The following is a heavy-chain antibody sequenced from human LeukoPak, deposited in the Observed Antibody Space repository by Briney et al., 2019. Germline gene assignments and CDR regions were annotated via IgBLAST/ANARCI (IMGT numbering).Heavy chain of an antibody. CDR1: GFTFSSYG. CDR2: IWYDGSNK. CDR3: ARDGYCSSTSCAPGDY. D-gene: IGHD2-2*03. Sequence: GGSLRLSCAASGFTFSSYGMHWVRQASGKGLEWVAVIWYDGSNKYYADSVKGRFTISRDNSKNTLYLQMNSLRAEDTAVYYCARDGYCSSTSCAPGDYWGQGTLVTVSS. J-gene: IGHJ4*02. V-gene: IGHV3-33*01.